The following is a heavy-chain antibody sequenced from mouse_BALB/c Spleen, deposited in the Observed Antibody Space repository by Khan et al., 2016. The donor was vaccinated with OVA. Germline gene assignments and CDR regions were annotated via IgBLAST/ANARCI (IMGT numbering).Heavy chain of an antibody. J-gene: IGHJ3*01. CDR1: DFNIKDYY. CDR2: IDPENGET. V-gene: IGHV14-1*02. Sequence: VQLKQSGAELVRPGALVKLSCKASDFNIKDYYMHWVKQRPEQGLEWIGWIDPENGETVYDPKFQGKAIMTADTSSNTAYLQISSLTSEDTAVYYCASSGYSAWFAYWGQGTLVTVSA. CDR3: ASSGYSAWFAY.